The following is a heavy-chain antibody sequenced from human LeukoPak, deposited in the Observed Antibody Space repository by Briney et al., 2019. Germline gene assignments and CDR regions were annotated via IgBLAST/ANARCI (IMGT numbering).Heavy chain of an antibody. J-gene: IGHJ5*02. Sequence: SETLSLTCTVSGGSISSYYWSWIRQPPGKGLEWIGEINHSGSTNYNPSLKSRVTISVDTSKNQFSLKLSSVTAADTAVYYCARGELPSNWFDPWGQGTLVTVSS. V-gene: IGHV4-34*01. CDR1: GGSISSYY. CDR3: ARGELPSNWFDP. CDR2: INHSGST. D-gene: IGHD3-10*01.